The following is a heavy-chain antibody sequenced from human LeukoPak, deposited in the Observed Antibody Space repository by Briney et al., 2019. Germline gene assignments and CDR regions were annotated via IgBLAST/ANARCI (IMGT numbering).Heavy chain of an antibody. D-gene: IGHD6-19*01. V-gene: IGHV3-11*01. CDR2: ISSSGSTI. J-gene: IGHJ4*02. Sequence: PGGSLRLSCAASGFTFSDYYMSWIRQAPGKGLEWVSYISSSGSTIYYADSVKGRFTISRDNAKNSLYLQMNSLRAEDTAVYYCTRAHSSGWYGTDYWGQGTLVTVSS. CDR1: GFTFSDYY. CDR3: TRAHSSGWYGTDY.